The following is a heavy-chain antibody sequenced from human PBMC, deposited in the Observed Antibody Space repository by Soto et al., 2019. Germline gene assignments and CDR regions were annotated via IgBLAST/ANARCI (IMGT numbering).Heavy chain of an antibody. CDR3: ARRVGVLRNYYYCGMDF. CDR2: IYYSGST. CDR1: GGSISSSSYY. J-gene: IGHJ6*02. V-gene: IGHV4-39*01. Sequence: SETLSLTCTVSGGSISSSSYYWGWIRQPPGKGLEWIGSIYYSGSTYYNPSLKSRVTISVDTSKNQFSLKLSSVTAADTAVYYCARRVGVLRNYYYCGMDFGGQGTTVTVSS. D-gene: IGHD3-3*01.